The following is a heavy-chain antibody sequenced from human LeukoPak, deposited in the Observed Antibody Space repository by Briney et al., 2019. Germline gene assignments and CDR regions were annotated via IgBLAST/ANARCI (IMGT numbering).Heavy chain of an antibody. D-gene: IGHD4-11*01. J-gene: IGHJ4*02. CDR3: ACDYRVAGHTGAFDY. CDR1: GGSISSGDYY. V-gene: IGHV4-30-4*01. Sequence: SETLSLTCTVSGGSISSGDYYWSWIRQPPGKGLEWIGYIYYSGSTYYNPSLKSRVTISVDTSKNQFSLKLSSVTAADTAVYYCACDYRVAGHTGAFDYWGQGTLVTVSS. CDR2: IYYSGST.